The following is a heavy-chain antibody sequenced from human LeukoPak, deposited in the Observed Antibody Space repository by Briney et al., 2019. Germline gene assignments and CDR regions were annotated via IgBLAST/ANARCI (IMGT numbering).Heavy chain of an antibody. CDR2: IKQDGSEK. Sequence: GGSLILSCAASGFTFSSYWMSWVRQAPGKGLEWVANIKQDGSEKYYVDSVKGRFTISRDNAKNSLYLQMNSLRAEDTAVYYCARDDLHNYYYYYYMDVWGKGTTVSVSS. J-gene: IGHJ6*03. V-gene: IGHV3-7*01. CDR1: GFTFSSYW. CDR3: ARDDLHNYYYYYYMDV.